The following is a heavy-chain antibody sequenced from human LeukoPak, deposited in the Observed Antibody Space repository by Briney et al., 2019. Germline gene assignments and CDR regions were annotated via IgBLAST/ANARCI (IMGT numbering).Heavy chain of an antibody. CDR1: GFTFSGST. Sequence: GGSLGLSCAASGFTFSGSTMHWVRQASGKGLEWVGRIRSKANNYATAYATSVKGRFTLSRDDSKNTAYLQMNSLKTEDTAVYYCIRGAASGSYYGFDVWGQGATVTVSS. J-gene: IGHJ6*02. CDR3: IRGAASGSYYGFDV. V-gene: IGHV3-73*01. CDR2: IRSKANNYAT. D-gene: IGHD1-26*01.